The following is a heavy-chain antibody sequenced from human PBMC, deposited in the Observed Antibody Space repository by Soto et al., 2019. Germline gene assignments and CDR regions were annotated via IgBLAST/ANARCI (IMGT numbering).Heavy chain of an antibody. CDR3: ARGVGGGVATTVNDY. CDR1: GGSFSGYY. J-gene: IGHJ4*02. CDR2: INHSGST. V-gene: IGHV4-34*01. D-gene: IGHD5-12*01. Sequence: SETQSLTCAVYGGSFSGYYWSWIRQPPGKGLEWIGEINHSGSTNYNPSLKSRVTISVDTSKNQFSLKLSSVTAADTAVYYCARGVGGGVATTVNDYWGQGTLVTVSS.